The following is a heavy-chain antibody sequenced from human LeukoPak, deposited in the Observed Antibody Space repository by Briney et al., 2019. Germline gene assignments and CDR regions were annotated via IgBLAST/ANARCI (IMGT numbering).Heavy chain of an antibody. Sequence: ASVKVSCKASGGTFSSYAISWVRQAPGQGLEWMGGIIPIFGTANYAQKFQGRVTITADESTGTAYMELSSLRSEDTAVYYCARPSAIADNYYYGMDVWGQGTTVTVSS. CDR3: ARPSAIADNYYYGMDV. D-gene: IGHD6-13*01. J-gene: IGHJ6*02. CDR1: GGTFSSYA. CDR2: IIPIFGTA. V-gene: IGHV1-69*01.